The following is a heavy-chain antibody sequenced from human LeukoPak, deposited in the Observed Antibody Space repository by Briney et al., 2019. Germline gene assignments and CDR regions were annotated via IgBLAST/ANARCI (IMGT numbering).Heavy chain of an antibody. CDR1: GFTVSSSS. CDR2: IYSDVRT. Sequence: GGSLRPSCAASGFTVSSSSMSWVRQAPGKGLEWVSIIYSDVRTYYADSVKGRFSISRDDSENTLFLQMNSLRAEDTAVYYCVPFQGSMVRQFDSWGQGTLVTVSS. J-gene: IGHJ4*02. D-gene: IGHD3-10*01. CDR3: VPFQGSMVRQFDS. V-gene: IGHV3-66*02.